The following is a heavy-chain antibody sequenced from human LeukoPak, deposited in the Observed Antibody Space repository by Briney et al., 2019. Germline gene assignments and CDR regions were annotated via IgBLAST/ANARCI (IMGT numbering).Heavy chain of an antibody. CDR1: GFSFTSYN. D-gene: IGHD4-23*01. V-gene: IGHV3-30*03. CDR3: ASDDYGGFDI. CDR2: ISYDGNIK. J-gene: IGHJ3*02. Sequence: GGSLRLSCAASGFSFTSYNFHWVRQAPGKGLQWLGFISYDGNIKYEDSVKGRFTISRDNSKNTLYLQMNSLRAEDTAVYYCASDDYGGFDIWGQGTMVTVSS.